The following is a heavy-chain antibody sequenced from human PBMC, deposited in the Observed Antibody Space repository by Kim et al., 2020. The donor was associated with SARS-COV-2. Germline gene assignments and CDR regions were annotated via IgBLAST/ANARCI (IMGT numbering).Heavy chain of an antibody. CDR1: GFTFGDYA. J-gene: IGHJ2*01. V-gene: IGHV3-9*01. Sequence: GGSLRLSCAASGFTFGDYAMHWVRQAPGKGLEWVSGISWNSGSIGYADSVKGRFTISRDNAKNSLYLQMNSLRAEDTALYYCAKDGDDFWSGYSGHWYFDLWGRGTLVTVSS. CDR2: ISWNSGSI. CDR3: AKDGDDFWSGYSGHWYFDL. D-gene: IGHD3-3*01.